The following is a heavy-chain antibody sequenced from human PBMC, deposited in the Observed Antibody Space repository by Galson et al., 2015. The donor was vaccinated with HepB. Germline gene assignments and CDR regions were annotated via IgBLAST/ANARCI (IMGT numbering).Heavy chain of an antibody. CDR3: AKYSPSRRCGGDCNGPSL. V-gene: IGHV3-23*05. D-gene: IGHD2-21*02. CDR2: INKSGSGT. CDR1: GFTFSSPA. J-gene: IGHJ4*02. Sequence: SPRLPCAASGFTFSSPATSWARQAPGKGLELVSLINKSGSGTYYVDSVKGRFTISRDNSRNTLYLQMNTLRAEDTAIYYCAKYSPSRRCGGDCNGPSLWGQGTLVTVSS.